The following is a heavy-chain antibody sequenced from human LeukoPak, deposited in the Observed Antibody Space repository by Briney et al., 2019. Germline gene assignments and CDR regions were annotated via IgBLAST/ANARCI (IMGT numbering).Heavy chain of an antibody. Sequence: GRSLRLSCAASGFTFDDYAMHWVRQAPGKSLEWVSGISWNSGSIGYADSVKGRFTISRDNAKNSLYLQMNSLRAEDTALYYCAKETTINWFDPWGQGTLVTVSS. CDR2: ISWNSGSI. CDR3: AKETTINWFDP. CDR1: GFTFDDYA. V-gene: IGHV3-9*01. J-gene: IGHJ5*02. D-gene: IGHD4-4*01.